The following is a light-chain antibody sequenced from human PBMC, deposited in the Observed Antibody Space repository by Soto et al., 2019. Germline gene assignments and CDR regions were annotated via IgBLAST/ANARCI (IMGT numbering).Light chain of an antibody. CDR2: GNS. J-gene: IGLJ3*02. CDR3: QSYDSSLSGSV. CDR1: SSNIGAGYD. V-gene: IGLV1-40*01. Sequence: QSVLTQPPSVSGAPGQRVTISCTGSSSNIGAGYDVYWYQQLPGTAPKLLIYGNSNRPSGVPDRFSGSKSGTSASLAITGLQAEDEADYYCQSYDSSLSGSVFRGGTKLTVL.